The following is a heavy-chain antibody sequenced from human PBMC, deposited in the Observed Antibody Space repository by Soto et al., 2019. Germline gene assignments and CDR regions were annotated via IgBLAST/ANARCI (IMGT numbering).Heavy chain of an antibody. D-gene: IGHD2-15*01. CDR3: ARDCSGGSCFDAFDI. CDR1: GFAFTSYD. Sequence: ASVKVSCKASGFAFTSYDINWVRQSTGQGLEWLGWMNPNRGNTSYAQKFQGRVTITTDKSMSTAYMELSRLRSEDTAVYYCARDCSGGSCFDAFDIWGQGTMVTVSS. V-gene: IGHV1-8*01. CDR2: MNPNRGNT. J-gene: IGHJ3*02.